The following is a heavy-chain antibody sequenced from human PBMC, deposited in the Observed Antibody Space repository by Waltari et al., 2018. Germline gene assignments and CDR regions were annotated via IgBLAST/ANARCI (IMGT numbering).Heavy chain of an antibody. D-gene: IGHD3-10*01. CDR3: ASYGSGSYLDYYGMDV. CDR2: INPNRGGT. J-gene: IGHJ6*02. V-gene: IGHV1-2*06. Sequence: QVQLVQSGAEVKKPGASVKVSCKASGYTFTGYYMHWVRQAPGQGLEWMGRINPNRGGTNDAQKFQGRGTMTRDTSISTAYMELSRLRSDDTAVYYCASYGSGSYLDYYGMDVWGQGTTVTVSS. CDR1: GYTFTGYY.